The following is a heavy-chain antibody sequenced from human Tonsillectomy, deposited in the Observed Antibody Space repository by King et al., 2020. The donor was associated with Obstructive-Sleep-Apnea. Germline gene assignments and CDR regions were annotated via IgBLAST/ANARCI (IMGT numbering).Heavy chain of an antibody. CDR1: GGSISSYY. Sequence: QLQLQESGPGLVKPSETLSLTCTVSGGSISSYYWSWIRQPPGKGLEWIGYIYYSGSTNYNPSLKSRVTISLDTSKNQFSLKLSSVTAADTAVYYCARLVYYDSSGYDYDAFDIWGQGTMVTVSS. CDR3: ARLVYYDSSGYDYDAFDI. J-gene: IGHJ3*02. V-gene: IGHV4-59*08. CDR2: IYYSGST. D-gene: IGHD3-22*01.